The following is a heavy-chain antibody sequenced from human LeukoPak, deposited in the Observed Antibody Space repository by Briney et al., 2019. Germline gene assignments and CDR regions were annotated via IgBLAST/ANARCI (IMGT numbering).Heavy chain of an antibody. Sequence: VASVKVSCKASGGTFSNYVFSWVRQAPGQGLEWMGGLIPIFDSADCAQKFRGRVTFTADESANTAYMELSSLRSEDTAVYYCATVLAYYSDSSGYSDWGQGTLVIVSS. CDR3: ATVLAYYSDSSGYSD. V-gene: IGHV1-69*13. CDR2: LIPIFDSA. CDR1: GGTFSNYV. D-gene: IGHD3-22*01. J-gene: IGHJ4*02.